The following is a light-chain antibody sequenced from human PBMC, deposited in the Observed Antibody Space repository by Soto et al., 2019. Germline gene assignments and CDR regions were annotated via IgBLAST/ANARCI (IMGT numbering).Light chain of an antibody. J-gene: IGLJ1*01. Sequence: QSVLTQPPSVSGAPGQRVTISCTGSSSNIGAGYVVHWYQQLPGAAPKLLIFSDNNRPSGVPDRFSGPKSGISASLAITGLQTEDEADYYCQTYDNNSDYVFGTGTKVTVL. V-gene: IGLV1-40*01. CDR1: SSNIGAGYV. CDR2: SDN. CDR3: QTYDNNSDYV.